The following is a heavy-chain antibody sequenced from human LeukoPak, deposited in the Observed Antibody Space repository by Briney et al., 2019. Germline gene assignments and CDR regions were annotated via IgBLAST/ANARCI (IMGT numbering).Heavy chain of an antibody. CDR3: ARDLGGYSGYGIAVAGGLSDY. CDR2: ISSSSSYI. D-gene: IGHD5-12*01. V-gene: IGHV3-21*01. Sequence: GGSLRLSCAASGLTFSSYSMNWVRQAPGKGLEWVSSISSSSSYIYYADSVKGRFTIPRDNAKNSLYLQMNSLRAEDTAVYYCARDLGGYSGYGIAVAGGLSDYWGQGTLVTVSS. CDR1: GLTFSSYS. J-gene: IGHJ4*02.